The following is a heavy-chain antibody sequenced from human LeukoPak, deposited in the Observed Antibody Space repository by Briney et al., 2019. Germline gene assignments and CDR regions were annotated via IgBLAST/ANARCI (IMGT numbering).Heavy chain of an antibody. J-gene: IGHJ3*01. CDR2: ISSSGTYI. Sequence: GGSLTLSCAASGHTFSDYSVNWVRQLPGKGLEWVSSISSSGTYIYYADSAKRRFTISRDNAKHSLFLQKHSLRAEDTAIYYCVSGNDPDSTWRTYRLDAFDLGGQGTMVIVSS. D-gene: IGHD3-16*02. CDR1: GHTFSDYS. CDR3: VSGNDPDSTWRTYRLDAFDL. V-gene: IGHV3-21*01.